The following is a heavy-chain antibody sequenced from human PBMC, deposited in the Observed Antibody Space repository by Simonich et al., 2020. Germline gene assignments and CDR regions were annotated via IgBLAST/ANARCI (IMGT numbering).Heavy chain of an antibody. CDR2: IYYSGST. J-gene: IGHJ3*02. Sequence: QLQLQESGPGLVKPSETLSLTCTVSGGSVSSSSYYWGWIRQPPGKGLEWIGSIYYSGSTYYNPSLKSRVTISVDTSKNQFSLKLSSVTAADTAVYYCARHAGFAFDIWGQGTMVTVSS. CDR3: ARHAGFAFDI. CDR1: GGSVSSSSYY. V-gene: IGHV4-39*01. D-gene: IGHD6-13*01.